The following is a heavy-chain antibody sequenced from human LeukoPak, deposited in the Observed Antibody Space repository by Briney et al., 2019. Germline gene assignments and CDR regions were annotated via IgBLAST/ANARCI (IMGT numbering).Heavy chain of an antibody. CDR3: ARHEIVSRLRFLEWLPWSNWFDP. D-gene: IGHD3-3*01. Sequence: PSETLSLTCTVSGGSISSGGYYWSWIRQHPGKGLEWIGYIYYSGSTYYNPSLKSRVTISVDTSKNQFSLKLSSVTAADTAVYYCARHEIVSRLRFLEWLPWSNWFDPWGQGTLVTVSS. J-gene: IGHJ5*02. V-gene: IGHV4-31*03. CDR2: IYYSGST. CDR1: GGSISSGGYY.